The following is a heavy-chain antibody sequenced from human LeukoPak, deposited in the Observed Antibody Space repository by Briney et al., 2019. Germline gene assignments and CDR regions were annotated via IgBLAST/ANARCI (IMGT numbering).Heavy chain of an antibody. J-gene: IGHJ4*02. V-gene: IGHV3-48*03. CDR1: GVTFSSYE. CDR2: ISSSGSTI. Sequence: GGSLRLSCAASGVTFSSYEMNWVRQAPGKGLEWVSYISSSGSTIYYADSVKGRFTISRDNAKNSLYLQMNSLRAEDTAVYYCARARYSSSWVPFYYWGQGTLVTVSS. CDR3: ARARYSSSWVPFYY. D-gene: IGHD6-13*01.